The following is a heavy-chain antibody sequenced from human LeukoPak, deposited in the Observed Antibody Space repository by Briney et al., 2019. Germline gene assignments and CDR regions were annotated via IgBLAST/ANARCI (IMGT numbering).Heavy chain of an antibody. CDR2: INHSGST. V-gene: IGHV4-34*01. J-gene: IGHJ4*02. D-gene: IGHD2-21*01. CDR1: GGSFSGYY. Sequence: PSETLSLXCAVYGGSFSGYYWSWIRQPPGKGLEWIGEINHSGSTNYNPSLKSRVTISVDTSKNQFSLKLSSVTAADTAVYYCARAPYCGGDCYAFFDYWGQGTLVTVSS. CDR3: ARAPYCGGDCYAFFDY.